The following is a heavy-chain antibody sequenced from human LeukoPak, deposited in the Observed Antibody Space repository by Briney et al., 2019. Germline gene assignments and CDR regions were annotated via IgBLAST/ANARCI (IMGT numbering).Heavy chain of an antibody. CDR3: ARHGYYDILTGYEEIDY. CDR1: GYSISSGYY. Sequence: SETLSLTCTVSGYSISSGYYWGWIRQPPGKGLEWIGEINHSGSTNYNPSLKSRVTISVDTSKNQFSLKLSSVTAADTAVYYCARHGYYDILTGYEEIDYWGQGTLVTVSS. CDR2: INHSGST. V-gene: IGHV4-38-2*02. D-gene: IGHD3-9*01. J-gene: IGHJ4*02.